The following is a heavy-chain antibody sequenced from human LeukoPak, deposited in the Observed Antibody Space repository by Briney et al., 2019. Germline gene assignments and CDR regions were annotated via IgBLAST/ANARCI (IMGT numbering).Heavy chain of an antibody. J-gene: IGHJ4*02. CDR2: ISSSGNII. CDR3: ARDSPGFVNSDF. CDR1: GFTFSDNY. Sequence: PGGSLRLSCAASGFTFSDNYMSWIRQAPGKGLEWVSYISSSGNIIYFADSVKGRFTISRDNAKNSLYLQMNSLRAKDTAVYYCARDSPGFVNSDFWGQGTLVTVSS. D-gene: IGHD1-26*01. V-gene: IGHV3-11*01.